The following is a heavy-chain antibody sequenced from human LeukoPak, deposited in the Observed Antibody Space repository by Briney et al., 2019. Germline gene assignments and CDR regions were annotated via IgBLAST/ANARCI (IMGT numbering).Heavy chain of an antibody. D-gene: IGHD3-22*01. CDR2: FDPEDGET. V-gene: IGHV1-24*01. CDR3: ATAVIYDSSGYYSWLLFDY. Sequence: GASVKVSCKVSGYTLTELSMHWVRQAPGKGLEWMGGFDPEDGETIYAQKFQGRVTMTEDTSTDTAYMELSSLRSEDTAVYYCATAVIYDSSGYYSWLLFDYWGQGTLVTVSS. J-gene: IGHJ4*02. CDR1: GYTLTELS.